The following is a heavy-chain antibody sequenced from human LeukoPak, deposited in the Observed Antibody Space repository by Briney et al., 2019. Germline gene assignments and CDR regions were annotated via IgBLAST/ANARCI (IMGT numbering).Heavy chain of an antibody. V-gene: IGHV3-23*01. D-gene: IGHD2-15*01. J-gene: IGHJ4*02. CDR1: GFTFGSYA. Sequence: SGGSLRLSCAASGFTFGSYAMSWVRQAPGRGLEWVSAISGSGDSTYYADSVKGRFTISRDNSQATMYLQMNSLRAEDTAVYYCAKDWTPTRALNSVVVVAASAHWGQGTLVTVSS. CDR2: ISGSGDST. CDR3: AKDWTPTRALNSVVVVAASAH.